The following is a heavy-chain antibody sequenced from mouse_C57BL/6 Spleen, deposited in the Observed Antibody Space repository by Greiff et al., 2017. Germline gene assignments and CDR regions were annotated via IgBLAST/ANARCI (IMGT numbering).Heavy chain of an antibody. CDR2: IYPGDGDT. D-gene: IGHD2-3*01. J-gene: IGHJ1*03. V-gene: IGHV1-82*01. Sequence: QVQLQQSGPELVKPGASVKISCKASGYAFSSSWMNWVKQRPGKGLEWSGRIYPGDGDTNYNGKFKGKATLTADKSSSTAYMQLSSLTSEDSAVYFCARIYDGYYWYFDVWGTGTTVTVSS. CDR3: ARIYDGYYWYFDV. CDR1: GYAFSSSW.